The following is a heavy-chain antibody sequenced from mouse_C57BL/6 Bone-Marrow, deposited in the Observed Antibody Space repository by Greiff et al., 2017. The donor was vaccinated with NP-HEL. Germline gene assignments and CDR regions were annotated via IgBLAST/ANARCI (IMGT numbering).Heavy chain of an antibody. V-gene: IGHV5-17*01. CDR2: ISSGSSTI. CDR3: AREGTTVEVDD. CDR1: GFTFSDYG. D-gene: IGHD1-1*01. J-gene: IGHJ2*01. Sequence: EVQLVEPGGGLVKPGGSLKLSCAASGFTFSDYGMHWVRQAPEKGLEWVAYISSGSSTIYYADTVKGRFTISRDNAKNTLFLQMTSLRSEDTSMYYCAREGTTVEVDDWGKGTTLTVSS.